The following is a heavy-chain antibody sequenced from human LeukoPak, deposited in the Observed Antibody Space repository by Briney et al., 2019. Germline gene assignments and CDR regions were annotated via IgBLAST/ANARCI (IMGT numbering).Heavy chain of an antibody. CDR1: GVTFSSYS. Sequence: GGSLRLSCAASGVTFSSYSMNWVRQAPGKGLEWVSSISSSSSYIYYADSVKGRFTISRDNAKNSLYLQMNSLRAEDTAVYYCARDPEYSSSSREFDYWGQGTLVTVSS. J-gene: IGHJ4*02. D-gene: IGHD6-6*01. CDR2: ISSSSSYI. V-gene: IGHV3-21*01. CDR3: ARDPEYSSSSREFDY.